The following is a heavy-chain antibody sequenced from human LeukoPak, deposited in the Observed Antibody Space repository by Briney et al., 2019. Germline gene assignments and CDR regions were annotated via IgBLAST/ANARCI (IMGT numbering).Heavy chain of an antibody. CDR1: GYTFTSYY. CDR2: INPSGGST. J-gene: IGHJ6*03. Sequence: GASVKVSCKASGYTFTSYYMHWVRQAPGQGLEWMGIINPSGGSTSYAQKCQGRVTMTRETSTSTVYMDLSSLRSEDTAVYYCARSSGRSPNRDYMDVWGKGTTVTISS. D-gene: IGHD1-14*01. CDR3: ARSSGRSPNRDYMDV. V-gene: IGHV1-46*01.